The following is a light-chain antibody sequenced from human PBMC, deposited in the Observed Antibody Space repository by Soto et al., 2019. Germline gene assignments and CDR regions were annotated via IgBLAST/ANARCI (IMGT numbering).Light chain of an antibody. CDR1: SSDVGRYNY. CDR2: EVS. Sequence: QSVLTQPPSASGSPGHSVTISCTGTSSDVGRYNYISWYQQPPGKAPKPIIYEVSKRPSRVPDRLSGFKYGNTASLTVSGLQAEDEADYYCSSYAGNSRYVFGTGTKVTVL. CDR3: SSYAGNSRYV. V-gene: IGLV2-8*01. J-gene: IGLJ1*01.